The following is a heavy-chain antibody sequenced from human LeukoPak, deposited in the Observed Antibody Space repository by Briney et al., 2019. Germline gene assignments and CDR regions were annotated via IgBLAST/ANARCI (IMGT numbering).Heavy chain of an antibody. CDR3: APLEGYCSGGSCYQTDY. D-gene: IGHD2-15*01. V-gene: IGHV3-30*02. CDR1: GFTFSSFD. J-gene: IGHJ4*02. CDR2: IRYDGSDK. Sequence: PGGSLRLSCAASGFTFSSFDMHWVRQAPGKGLEWVAFIRYDGSDKYYADSVKGRFTISRDNSKNTLYLQMNSLRAEDTAVYYCAPLEGYCSGGSCYQTDYWGQGTLVTVSS.